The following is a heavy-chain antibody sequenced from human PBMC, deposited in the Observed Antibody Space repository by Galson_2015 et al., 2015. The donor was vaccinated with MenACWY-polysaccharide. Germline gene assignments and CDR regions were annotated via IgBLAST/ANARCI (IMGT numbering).Heavy chain of an antibody. Sequence: SLRICCAASGSRFSNSGMHWGRQAPGKGLEWVAVIQYDGSQIVYAESVKGRFTISRDNSKNTLFLEMNSLGAEDTAVYYCAREGSRIVFHAFDTWGQGTMVTVSS. J-gene: IGHJ3*02. CDR2: IQYDGSQI. V-gene: IGHV3-33*01. D-gene: IGHD6-13*01. CDR3: AREGSRIVFHAFDT. CDR1: GSRFSNSG.